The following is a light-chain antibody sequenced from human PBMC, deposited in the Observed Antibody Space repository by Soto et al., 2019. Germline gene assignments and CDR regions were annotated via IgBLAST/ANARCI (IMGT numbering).Light chain of an antibody. CDR2: GAT. CDR3: QQYFLWYT. V-gene: IGKV3-15*01. CDR1: QSVGTN. Sequence: EIVMTQSPGTLSVSPGERVTLSCRASQSVGTNLLWLQQKPGQAPRLLIYGATARATGIPARFSGSGSGTEFTLTSSGLQSEEFAVYYCQQYFLWYTFGQGTNLEV. J-gene: IGKJ2*01.